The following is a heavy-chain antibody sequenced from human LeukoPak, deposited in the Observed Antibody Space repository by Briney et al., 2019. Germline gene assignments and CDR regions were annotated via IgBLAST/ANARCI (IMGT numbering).Heavy chain of an antibody. CDR2: ISSDANNE. CDR1: GFKFSSYE. J-gene: IGHJ4*02. CDR3: ARGFFFDN. V-gene: IGHV3-30*03. D-gene: IGHD3-3*01. Sequence: GSLRLSCAASGFKFSSYEMHWVRQAPGKGLEWGAGISSDANNENYADSVKGRFSISRDNSNNSVYLQMNSLGPEETAVYYCARGFFFDNWGQGTPVTVSS.